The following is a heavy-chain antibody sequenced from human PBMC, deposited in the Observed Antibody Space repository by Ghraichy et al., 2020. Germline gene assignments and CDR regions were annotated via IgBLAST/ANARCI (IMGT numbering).Heavy chain of an antibody. J-gene: IGHJ4*02. CDR1: GFTFSSYA. D-gene: IGHD2-2*01. Sequence: GGSLRLSCAASGFTFSSYAMSWVRQAPGKGLEWVSAISGSGGSTYYADSVKGRFTISRDNSKNTLYLQMNSLRAEDTAVYYCAKDSACSSTSCYRVLLDYWGQGTLVTVSS. V-gene: IGHV3-23*01. CDR3: AKDSACSSTSCYRVLLDY. CDR2: ISGSGGST.